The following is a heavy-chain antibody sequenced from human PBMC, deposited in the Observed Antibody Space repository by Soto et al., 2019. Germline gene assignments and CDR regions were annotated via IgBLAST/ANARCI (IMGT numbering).Heavy chain of an antibody. Sequence: GSLRLSCAASGFTVSSNYMSWVRQAPGKGLEWVSVIYSGGSTYYADSVKGRFTISRHNSKNTLYLQMNSLRAEDAAVYYCARALGSIAAHRPFDIWGQGTMVTVSS. CDR1: GFTVSSNY. J-gene: IGHJ3*02. V-gene: IGHV3-53*04. D-gene: IGHD6-6*01. CDR3: ARALGSIAAHRPFDI. CDR2: IYSGGST.